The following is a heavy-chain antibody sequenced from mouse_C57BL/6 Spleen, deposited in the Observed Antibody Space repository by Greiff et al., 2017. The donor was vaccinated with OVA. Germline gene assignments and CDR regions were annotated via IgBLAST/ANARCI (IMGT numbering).Heavy chain of an antibody. CDR1: GYTFTSYW. D-gene: IGHD2-1*01. CDR3: ARYPSLYCRGAMDY. V-gene: IGHV1-61*01. CDR2: IYPSDSET. J-gene: IGHJ4*01. Sequence: QVQLQQPGAELVRPGSSVKLSCKASGYTFTSYWMDWVKQRPGQGLEWIGNIYPSDSETHYNQKFKDKATLTVDKSSSTAYMQLSSLTSEDSAVYYCARYPSLYCRGAMDYWGQGTSVTVSS.